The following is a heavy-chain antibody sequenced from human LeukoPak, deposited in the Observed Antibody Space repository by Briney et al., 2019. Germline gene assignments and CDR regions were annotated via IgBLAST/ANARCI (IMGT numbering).Heavy chain of an antibody. CDR2: INPSGGNI. CDR3: ARDQGLTGYFDY. V-gene: IGHV1-46*01. D-gene: IGHD3-9*01. CDR1: GYTFTSYD. J-gene: IGHJ4*02. Sequence: ASVKVSCKASGYTFTSYDINWVRQATGQGLEWMGIINPSGGNINYAQKFQGRVTMTRDTSTSTVYMELSSLRSEDTAVYFCARDQGLTGYFDYWGQGTLVTVSS.